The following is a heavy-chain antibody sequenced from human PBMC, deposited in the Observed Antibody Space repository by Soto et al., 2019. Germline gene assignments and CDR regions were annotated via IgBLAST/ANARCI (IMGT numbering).Heavy chain of an antibody. V-gene: IGHV1-8*01. CDR3: ASDMSTT. CDR1: GYTFTSHD. D-gene: IGHD2-2*01. Sequence: QVQLGQSGAEVKKPGASVKVSCKASGYTFTSHDINWMRQATGQGLEWMGWMNPNSGHTNYAQKFQGRVTMTRDTSISTAYMELTSLRSEDTAVYYCASDMSTTWGQGTLVTVSS. CDR2: MNPNSGHT. J-gene: IGHJ5*02.